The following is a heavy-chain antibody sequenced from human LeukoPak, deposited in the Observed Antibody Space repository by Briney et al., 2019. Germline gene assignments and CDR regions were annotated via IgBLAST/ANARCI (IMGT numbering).Heavy chain of an antibody. J-gene: IGHJ4*02. V-gene: IGHV4-4*07. CDR2: FYSTGST. Sequence: SETLSLTCTVSGGSISSYYWTWIRQPAGKGLEWIGRFYSTGSTNYNPSLKSRVTMSVDTSKNQFSLKLSPVTAADTAVYYCARDQYSGSLDYWGQGTLSPSPQ. CDR1: GGSISSYY. CDR3: ARDQYSGSLDY. D-gene: IGHD1-26*01.